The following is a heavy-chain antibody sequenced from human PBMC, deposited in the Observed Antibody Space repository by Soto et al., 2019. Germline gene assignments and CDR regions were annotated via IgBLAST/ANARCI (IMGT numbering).Heavy chain of an antibody. Sequence: QVQLVESGGGVVQPGRSLRLSCAASGFTFRDHAMHWVRQAPGKGREWLAIIWNDGSNKFYAGSVQGRFTISRDNSKNTVYLQMNTQSAEDTAVYYCARALFPDVDIYAMDVWGQGTTVTVSS. CDR1: GFTFRDHA. V-gene: IGHV3-33*01. D-gene: IGHD5-12*01. CDR3: ARALFPDVDIYAMDV. CDR2: IWNDGSNK. J-gene: IGHJ6*02.